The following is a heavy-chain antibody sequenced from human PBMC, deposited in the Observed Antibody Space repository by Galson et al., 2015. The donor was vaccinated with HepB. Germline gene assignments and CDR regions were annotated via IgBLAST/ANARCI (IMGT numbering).Heavy chain of an antibody. Sequence: SVKVSCKGSGYTFTSHGLNWVRQAPGQGLEWMGWISAYNGKTHYAEKFQGRVTMTTDTSASTASMEVRSLTSDDTAVYYCARDLWAVSSGWYEGYEYVGLEYNWFAPWGQGTLATDSS. CDR2: ISAYNGKT. J-gene: IGHJ5*02. V-gene: IGHV1-18*01. D-gene: IGHD6-19*01. CDR3: ARDLWAVSSGWYEGYEYVGLEYNWFAP. CDR1: GYTFTSHG.